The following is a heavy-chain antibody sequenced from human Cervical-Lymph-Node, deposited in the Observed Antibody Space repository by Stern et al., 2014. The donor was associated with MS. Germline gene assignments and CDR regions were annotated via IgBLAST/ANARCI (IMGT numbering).Heavy chain of an antibody. V-gene: IGHV5-51*01. Sequence: QLVQSGGEVKKAGESLKISCKGSGYSFSNTWIGWVRQTPGKGLEWMGFSYPEDSDTRYSPSFQGQVSISADTSISTTYLHWGSLKASDTAMYFCARPLRGINNAFDAWGQGTMVTVYS. CDR1: GYSFSNTW. CDR3: ARPLRGINNAFDA. CDR2: SYPEDSDT. J-gene: IGHJ3*01. D-gene: IGHD3-10*01.